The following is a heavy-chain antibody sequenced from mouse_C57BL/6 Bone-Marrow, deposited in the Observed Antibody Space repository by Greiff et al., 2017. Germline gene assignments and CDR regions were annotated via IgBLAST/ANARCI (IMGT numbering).Heavy chain of an antibody. CDR1: GFNIKDDY. CDR2: IDPENGDT. J-gene: IGHJ1*03. Sequence: EVQLQESGAELVRPGASVKLSCTASGFNIKDDYMHWVKQRPEQGLEWIGWIDPENGDTEYASKFQGKATITADTSSNTAYLQLSSLTSEDTAVYYCTTSFYDEDWYFDVWGTGTTVTVSS. D-gene: IGHD2-12*01. V-gene: IGHV14-4*01. CDR3: TTSFYDEDWYFDV.